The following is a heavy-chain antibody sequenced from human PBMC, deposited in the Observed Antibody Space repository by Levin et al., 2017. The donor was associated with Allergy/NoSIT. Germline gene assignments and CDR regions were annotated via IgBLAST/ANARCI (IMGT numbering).Heavy chain of an antibody. D-gene: IGHD6-19*01. J-gene: IGHJ4*02. CDR2: IYSGGTT. CDR3: ATATGSGWYADY. Sequence: GGSLRLSCAASGFTVSNNYMSWVRQAAGKGLEWVSFIYSGGTTYHIDSVKGRFTISRDTSKNTLFLQMNSLRVEDTAVYYCATATGSGWYADYWGQGTLVTVSS. V-gene: IGHV3-66*01. CDR1: GFTVSNNY.